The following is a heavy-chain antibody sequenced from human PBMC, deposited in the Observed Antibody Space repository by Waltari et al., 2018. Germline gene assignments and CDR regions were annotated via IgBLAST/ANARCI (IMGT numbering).Heavy chain of an antibody. V-gene: IGHV4-34*01. Sequence: QVQLQQWGAGLLKPSETLSLTCAVYGGSFSGYYWSWIRQPPGKGLEWIGEINHSGSNNYNPSLKSRVTISVDTSKNQFSLKLSSVTAADTAVYYCARVRGYSYGLFDYWGQGTLVTVSS. J-gene: IGHJ4*02. D-gene: IGHD5-18*01. CDR1: GGSFSGYY. CDR3: ARVRGYSYGLFDY. CDR2: INHSGSN.